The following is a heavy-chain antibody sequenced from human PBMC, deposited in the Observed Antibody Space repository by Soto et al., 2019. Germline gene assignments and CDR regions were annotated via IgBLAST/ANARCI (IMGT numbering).Heavy chain of an antibody. D-gene: IGHD2-2*01. J-gene: IGHJ3*02. V-gene: IGHV4-31*03. CDR1: GGSISSGGYY. CDR3: ARETPGSEGAFDI. Sequence: SETLSLTCTVSGGSISSGGYYWSWIRQHPGKGLEWIGYIYYSGSTYYNPSLKSRVTISVDTSKNQFSLKLSSVTAADTAVYYCARETPGSEGAFDIWGQGTMVTVSS. CDR2: IYYSGST.